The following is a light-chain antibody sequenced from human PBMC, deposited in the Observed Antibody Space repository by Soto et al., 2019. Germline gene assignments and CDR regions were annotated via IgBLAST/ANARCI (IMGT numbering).Light chain of an antibody. Sequence: EIVLTQSPATLSLSPGERATLSCRASQSVSGYLAWYQQKPGQAPRLLIYDASKRATGIPARFSGSGFGTDFTLTISSLELEDFAVYYCQQYGSSPWTFGQGTKWIS. CDR1: QSVSGY. J-gene: IGKJ1*01. CDR2: DAS. CDR3: QQYGSSPWT. V-gene: IGKV3-11*01.